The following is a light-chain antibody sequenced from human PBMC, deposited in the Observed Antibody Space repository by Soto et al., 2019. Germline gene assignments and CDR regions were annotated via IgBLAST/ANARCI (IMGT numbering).Light chain of an antibody. CDR3: QQRNVWPPIT. J-gene: IGKJ5*01. CDR1: QSIHTS. CDR2: DST. V-gene: IGKV3-11*01. Sequence: VLTQSPATPSLSPGGRATPSCRASQSIHTSLAWYQQKSGKPPRLVIYDSTLRANGVPDRFGGSRSGTEFTLTINSLEPEDFAVYYCQQRNVWPPITFGQGTRLEI.